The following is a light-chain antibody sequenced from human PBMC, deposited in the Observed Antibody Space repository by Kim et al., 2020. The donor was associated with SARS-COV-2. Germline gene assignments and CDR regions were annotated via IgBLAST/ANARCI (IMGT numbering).Light chain of an antibody. V-gene: IGKV3-11*01. Sequence: EIVLTQSPVTLSLSPGQRATLSCRDSQYIDNWLAWYQQKPGQVPRLLIYDASNRATGIPARFSGSGSGTDFTLTISSLEPEDFAVYYCQHRRTWPLTFGQGTKLEI. CDR2: DAS. CDR3: QHRRTWPLT. J-gene: IGKJ2*01. CDR1: QYIDNW.